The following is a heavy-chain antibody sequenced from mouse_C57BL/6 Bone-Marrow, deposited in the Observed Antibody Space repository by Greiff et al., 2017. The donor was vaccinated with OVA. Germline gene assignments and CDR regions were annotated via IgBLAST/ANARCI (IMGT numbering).Heavy chain of an antibody. CDR1: GYTFTDYN. D-gene: IGHD1-1*01. CDR3: ARGAYYGSSFFDY. CDR2: INPNNGGT. J-gene: IGHJ2*01. V-gene: IGHV1-22*01. Sequence: EVQLQQSGPELVKPGASVKMSCKASGYTFTDYNMHWVKQSHGKSLEWIGYINPNNGGTSYNQKFKGKATLTVNKSSSTAYMELRSLTSEDSAVYYCARGAYYGSSFFDYWGQGTALTVSS.